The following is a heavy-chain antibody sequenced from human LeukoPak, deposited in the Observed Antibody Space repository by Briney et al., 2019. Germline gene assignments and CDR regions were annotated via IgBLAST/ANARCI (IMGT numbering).Heavy chain of an antibody. CDR1: GFTFSSYA. CDR3: AKDFMDYDSSGSLNWFDP. CDR2: ISGSGGST. Sequence: GASLRLSCAASGFTFSSYAMSWVRQAPGKGLEWVSAISGSGGSTYYADSVKGRFTISRDNSKNTLYLQMNSLRAEDTAVYYCAKDFMDYDSSGSLNWFDPWGQETLVTVSS. V-gene: IGHV3-23*01. J-gene: IGHJ5*02. D-gene: IGHD3-22*01.